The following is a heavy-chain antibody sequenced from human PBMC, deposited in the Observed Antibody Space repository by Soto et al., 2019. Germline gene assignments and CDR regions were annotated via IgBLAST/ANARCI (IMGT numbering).Heavy chain of an antibody. CDR1: GGTFSSYA. D-gene: IGHD3-10*01. J-gene: IGHJ3*02. CDR2: IIPIFGTA. V-gene: IGHV1-69*06. Sequence: GASVKVSCKASGGTFSSYAISWVRQAPGQGLEWMGGIIPIFGTANYAQKFQGRVTITADKSTSTAYMELSSLRSEDTAVYYCASSWMVRGIVDAFDIWGQGTMVTVSS. CDR3: ASSWMVRGIVDAFDI.